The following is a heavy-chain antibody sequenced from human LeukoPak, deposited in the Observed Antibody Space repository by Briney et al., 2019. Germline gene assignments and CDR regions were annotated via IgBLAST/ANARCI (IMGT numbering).Heavy chain of an antibody. CDR3: ARGEVDGYNSYFDY. Sequence: PSETLSLTCTVSGGSISSYYWSWLRQPAGKGLEWIGRIYTSGSTNHNPSLKSRVTMSVDTSKDQFSLKLSSVTAADTAVYYCARGEVDGYNSYFDYWGQGTLVTVSS. D-gene: IGHD5-24*01. CDR2: IYTSGST. J-gene: IGHJ4*02. CDR1: GGSISSYY. V-gene: IGHV4-4*07.